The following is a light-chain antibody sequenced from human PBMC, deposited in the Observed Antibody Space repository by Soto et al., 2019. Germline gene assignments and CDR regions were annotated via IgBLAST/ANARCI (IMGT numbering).Light chain of an antibody. CDR3: QQYGRSPPYT. CDR1: QSVSSSY. J-gene: IGKJ2*01. V-gene: IGKV3-20*01. Sequence: EIVLTQSPGTLSLSPGERATLSCRASQSVSSSYLSWYQQKPGQAPRLLIYGASSRATGIPDRFSGSGSGTDFTLTISSMEHADFAVYYCQQYGRSPPYTFGQGTKLEIK. CDR2: GAS.